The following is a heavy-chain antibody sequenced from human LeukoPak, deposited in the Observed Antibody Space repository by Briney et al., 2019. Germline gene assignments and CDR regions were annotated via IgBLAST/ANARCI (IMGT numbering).Heavy chain of an antibody. Sequence: GASVKVSCKSSGYTLTDYYLHWVRQAPGQGLEWMGWISAYNGNTNYAQKLQGRVTMTTDTSTSTAYMELRSLRSDDTAVYYCARDFRDSSGCYDYWGQGTLVTVSS. CDR1: GYTLTDYY. CDR2: ISAYNGNT. D-gene: IGHD6-19*01. CDR3: ARDFRDSSGCYDY. J-gene: IGHJ4*02. V-gene: IGHV1-18*04.